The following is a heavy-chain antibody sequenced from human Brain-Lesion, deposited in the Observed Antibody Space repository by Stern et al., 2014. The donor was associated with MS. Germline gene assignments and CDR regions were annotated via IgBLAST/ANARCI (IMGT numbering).Heavy chain of an antibody. D-gene: IGHD3-3*01. Sequence: VQLVESGAEVKKPGASVKVSCKTSGYIFTGYYIHWVRQAPGQGLEWMAGRNTNTGGKKYAKKFQSRGTMSRDTSISTAYVELSSLTSDDTAVYYCARDQRGITIFGVVTDYYYLGMDVWGQGTTVTVSS. V-gene: IGHV1-2*02. CDR3: ARDQRGITIFGVVTDYYYLGMDV. CDR2: RNTNTGGK. CDR1: GYIFTGYY. J-gene: IGHJ6*02.